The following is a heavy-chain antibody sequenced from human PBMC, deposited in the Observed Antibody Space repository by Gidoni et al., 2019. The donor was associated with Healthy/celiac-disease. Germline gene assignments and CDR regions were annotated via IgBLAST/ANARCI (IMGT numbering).Heavy chain of an antibody. CDR3: ARIAAAGTILYYYYGMDV. J-gene: IGHJ6*02. CDR2: INPSGGST. Sequence: QVQLVQSGAEVKKPGASVKVSCKASGSTFTSYYMHWVRQAPGQGLEWMGIINPSGGSTSYAQKFQGRVTMTRDTSTSTVYMELSSLRSEDTAVYYCARIAAAGTILYYYYGMDVWGQGTTVTVSS. CDR1: GSTFTSYY. V-gene: IGHV1-46*01. D-gene: IGHD6-13*01.